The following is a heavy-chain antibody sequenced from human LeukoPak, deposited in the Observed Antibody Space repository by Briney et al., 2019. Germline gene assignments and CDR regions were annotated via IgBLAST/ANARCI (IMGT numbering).Heavy chain of an antibody. CDR2: ISAYNGNT. CDR1: GYTFTSYG. J-gene: IGHJ4*02. CDR3: ARRIAVAGTGYYFDY. V-gene: IGHV1-18*01. Sequence: ASVKVSCKASGYTFTSYGISWVRQAPGQRLEWMGWISAYNGNTNYAQKLQGRVTMTTDTSTSTAYMELRSLRSDDTAVYYCARRIAVAGTGYYFDYWGQGTLVTVSS. D-gene: IGHD6-19*01.